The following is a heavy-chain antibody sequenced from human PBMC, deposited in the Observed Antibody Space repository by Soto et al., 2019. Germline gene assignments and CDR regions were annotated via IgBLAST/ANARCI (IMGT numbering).Heavy chain of an antibody. CDR3: ARGPQLWLPPSDY. CDR2: ITPDTGDT. Sequence: QMQLVQSGAEMRKPGASVKVSCKTSGFTFTGYYIHWVRQAPGQGLEWMGWITPDTGDTKYAQRFQGRVALTSVTSINTAYMDLSRLRPDDKAVFYCARGPQLWLPPSDYWGQGNLVTVSS. D-gene: IGHD5-18*01. V-gene: IGHV1-2*02. J-gene: IGHJ4*02. CDR1: GFTFTGYY.